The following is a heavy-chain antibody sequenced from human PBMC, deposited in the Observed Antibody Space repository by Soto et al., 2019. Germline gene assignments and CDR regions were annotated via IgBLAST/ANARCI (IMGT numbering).Heavy chain of an antibody. CDR3: AKTPNVRYFDWGQIDY. CDR2: ISGSGGST. CDR1: GFTFSSYA. Sequence: EVQLLESGGGLVQPGGSLRLSCAASGFTFSSYAMSWVRQAPGKGLEWVSAISGSGGSTYYADSVKGRFTISRDNPKNTLYLQMNSLRADDTAVYYCAKTPNVRYFDWGQIDYWGQGTLVTVSS. J-gene: IGHJ4*02. D-gene: IGHD3-9*01. V-gene: IGHV3-23*01.